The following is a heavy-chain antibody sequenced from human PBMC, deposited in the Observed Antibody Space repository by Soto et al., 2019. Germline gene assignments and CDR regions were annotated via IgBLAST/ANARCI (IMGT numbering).Heavy chain of an antibody. J-gene: IGHJ6*02. CDR3: ARGDSTDCSNGVCSFFYNHDMDV. V-gene: IGHV1-2*04. CDR2: INPKSGVT. D-gene: IGHD2-8*01. CDR1: GYSFTDYH. Sequence: SVKVSFKASGYSFTDYHIHWVRQAPGQGLEWLGRINPKSGVTSTAQKFQGWVTMTTDTSISTASMELTRLTSDDTAIYYCARGDSTDCSNGVCSFFYNHDMDVWGQGTTVTVSS.